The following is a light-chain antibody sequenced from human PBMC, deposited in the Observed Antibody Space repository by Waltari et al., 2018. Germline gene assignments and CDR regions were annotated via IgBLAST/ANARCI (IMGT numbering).Light chain of an antibody. CDR3: AVWDDSLSAVV. J-gene: IGLJ2*01. V-gene: IGLV1-47*01. CDR1: NSNIGHNH. Sequence: QSVLTQPPSASETPGQRIPISCSGINSNIGHNHVSWYQQLPGTTPKLLIYGNHQRPSGVPDRFSGSKSGASASLAISGLRSEDEADYYCAVWDDSLSAVVFGGGTKLTV. CDR2: GNH.